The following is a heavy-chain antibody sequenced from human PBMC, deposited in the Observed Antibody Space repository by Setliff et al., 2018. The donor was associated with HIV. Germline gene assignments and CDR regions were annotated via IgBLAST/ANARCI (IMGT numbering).Heavy chain of an antibody. J-gene: IGHJ5*02. CDR3: AKDSSTTVTPNWFDP. Sequence: GGSLRLSCAASGFTFYIYEMNWARQAPGKGLEWVSYISGSYTTYYADSVKGRFTISRDNAEGSLYLQMNSLRAEDTAVYFCAKDSSTTVTPNWFDPWGQGTLVTVSS. D-gene: IGHD4-17*01. CDR1: GFTFYIYE. CDR2: ISGSYTT. V-gene: IGHV3-48*03.